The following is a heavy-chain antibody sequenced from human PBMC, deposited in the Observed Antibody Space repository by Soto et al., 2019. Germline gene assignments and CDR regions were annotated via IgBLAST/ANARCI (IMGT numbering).Heavy chain of an antibody. J-gene: IGHJ4*02. CDR3: AKGGINRVVPAAMPYYFDY. D-gene: IGHD2-2*01. CDR2: ISGSGGST. Sequence: AGGSLRLSCGASGFTFSSYSMSWVRQAPGKGVEWVSAISGSGGSTYYADSVKGRFTISRDNSKNTLYLQMNSLRAEDTAVYYCAKGGINRVVPAAMPYYFDYWGQGTLVTVSS. V-gene: IGHV3-23*01. CDR1: GFTFSSYS.